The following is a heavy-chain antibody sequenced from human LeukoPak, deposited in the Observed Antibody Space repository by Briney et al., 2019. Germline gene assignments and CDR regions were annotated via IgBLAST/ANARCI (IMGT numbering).Heavy chain of an antibody. Sequence: PSETLSLTCAVYGGSFSGYYWSWIRQPPGKGLEWIGEINHSGSTNYNPSLKSRVTISVDTSKNQFSLKLSSVTAADTAVYYYATPWRERYYYYGMDVWGQGTTVTVSS. D-gene: IGHD1-26*01. CDR2: INHSGST. V-gene: IGHV4-34*01. J-gene: IGHJ6*02. CDR1: GGSFSGYY. CDR3: ATPWRERYYYYGMDV.